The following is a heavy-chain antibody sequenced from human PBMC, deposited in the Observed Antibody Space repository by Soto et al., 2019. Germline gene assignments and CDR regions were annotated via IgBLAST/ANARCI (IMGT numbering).Heavy chain of an antibody. D-gene: IGHD3-10*01. Sequence: SETLSLTCAVYGGSFSTYYWSWVRQPPGKGLEWIGEIDHSGRTNYNPSLKSRVTISVDTSKNQFSLQLSAVTAADTAVYYCRLTVFRVLIASDYWGQGTLVTVSS. CDR3: RLTVFRVLIASDY. CDR1: GGSFSTYY. V-gene: IGHV4-34*01. J-gene: IGHJ4*01. CDR2: IDHSGRT.